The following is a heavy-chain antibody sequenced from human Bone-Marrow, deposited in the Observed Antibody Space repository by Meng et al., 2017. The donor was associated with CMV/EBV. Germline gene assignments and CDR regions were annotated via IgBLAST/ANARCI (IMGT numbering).Heavy chain of an antibody. D-gene: IGHD3/OR15-3a*01. CDR1: GFNFNSHD. CDR3: ARDGLGLVSSYYYGMDV. CDR2: VYSGGNT. J-gene: IGHJ6*02. Sequence: GESLKISCAASGFNFNSHDMNWVRQAPGKGLEWVSVVYSGGNTYYSDSVKGRFTISRDNSKNTLYLQMNSLRSEDTAVYYCARDGLGLVSSYYYGMDVWGQGTTVTVSS. V-gene: IGHV3-53*01.